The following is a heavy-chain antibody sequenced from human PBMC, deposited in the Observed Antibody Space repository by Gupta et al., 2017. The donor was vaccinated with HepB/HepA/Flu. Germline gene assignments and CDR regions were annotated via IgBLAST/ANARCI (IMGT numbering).Heavy chain of an antibody. CDR3: ARARGFTYGLHYYYYLDV. J-gene: IGHJ6*03. D-gene: IGHD5-18*01. V-gene: IGHV3-11*04. CDR2: INISTTTT. CDR1: GFRFNDYH. Sequence: QGQLVESGGGLANPGGSLRRSCTGSGFRFNDYHMSWIPQAPGKGLEWVSYINISTTTTYYTDYVKGRFTVARDNTKNSLYLQMNSLRAEDTAVHFCARARGFTYGLHYYYYLDVWGRGTMVTVSS.